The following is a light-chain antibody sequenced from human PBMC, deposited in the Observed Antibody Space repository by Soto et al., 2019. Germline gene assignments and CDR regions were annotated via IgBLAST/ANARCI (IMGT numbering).Light chain of an antibody. CDR1: QGISNF. J-gene: IGKJ1*01. V-gene: IGKV1-27*01. CDR3: QKYNSSPST. CDR2: DAS. Sequence: DIQMTQSPSSLSASVGDRVTITCRASQGISNFLAWYQQKPGKVPKLLIYDASTLQPGVPSRFSGSGSGTDFTLSISSLQAEDAAIYYCQKYNSSPSTFGQGTKVEIK.